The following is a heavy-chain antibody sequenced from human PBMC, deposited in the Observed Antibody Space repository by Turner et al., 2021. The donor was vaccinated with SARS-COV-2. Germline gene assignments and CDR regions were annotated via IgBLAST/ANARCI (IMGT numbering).Heavy chain of an antibody. CDR2: FYKIGSI. J-gene: IGHJ6*02. V-gene: IGHV4-59*08. Sequence: QVQLQESGPGLVRPSETLSLTCTVSGGSISSKSWSWIRQSPGRGLEWIGYFYKIGSIDYNPTLRSRVTISVDTSKNHLSLNLISVTAADTAVYYCARHQGSASVYDHGMNVWGQGTAVIVSS. CDR1: GGSISSKS. D-gene: IGHD5-18*01. CDR3: ARHQGSASVYDHGMNV.